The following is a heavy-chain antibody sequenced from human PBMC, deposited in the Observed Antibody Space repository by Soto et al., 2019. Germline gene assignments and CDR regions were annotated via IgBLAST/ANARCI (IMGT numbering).Heavy chain of an antibody. Sequence: PSETLSLTCAVYGGSFSGYYWSWIRQPPGKGLEWIGEINHSGSTNYNPSLKSRVTISVDTSKNQFSLKLSSVTAADTAVYYCASLYYDILTGYYQAFDYWGQGTRVTVSS. D-gene: IGHD3-9*01. CDR3: ASLYYDILTGYYQAFDY. V-gene: IGHV4-34*01. CDR2: INHSGST. J-gene: IGHJ4*02. CDR1: GGSFSGYY.